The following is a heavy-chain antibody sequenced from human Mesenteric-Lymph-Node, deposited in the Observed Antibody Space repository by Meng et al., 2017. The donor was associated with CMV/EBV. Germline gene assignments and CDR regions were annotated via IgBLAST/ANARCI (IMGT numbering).Heavy chain of an antibody. J-gene: IGHJ4*02. CDR1: GFTFGDYA. CDR3: TRDWAFSGSYRLDY. D-gene: IGHD1-26*01. CDR2: IRSNVYGGTT. Sequence: GGSLRLSCTASGFTFGDYAMSWVCQAPGKGLEWVGFIRSNVYGGTTEYAASVKGRLTISRDDSKSIAYLQMKGLKIEGTAVYYCTRDWAFSGSYRLDYWGQGTLVTVSS. V-gene: IGHV3-49*04.